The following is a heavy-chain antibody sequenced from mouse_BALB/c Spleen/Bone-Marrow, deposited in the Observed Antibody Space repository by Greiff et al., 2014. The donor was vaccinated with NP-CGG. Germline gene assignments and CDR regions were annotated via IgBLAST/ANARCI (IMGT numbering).Heavy chain of an antibody. J-gene: IGHJ2*01. D-gene: IGHD4-1*01. Sequence: QVQLQQSGAELVKPGTSVKMSCKASGYTFTSYWMHWVKQRPGQGLEWIGDIYPGSDSTNYNEKFKSKATLTVDTSSSTAYMQXXXXXSEDSAVYYCAREKDWVFDYWGQGTTLTVSS. V-gene: IGHV1-55*01. CDR2: IYPGSDST. CDR3: AREKDWVFDY. CDR1: GYTFTSYW.